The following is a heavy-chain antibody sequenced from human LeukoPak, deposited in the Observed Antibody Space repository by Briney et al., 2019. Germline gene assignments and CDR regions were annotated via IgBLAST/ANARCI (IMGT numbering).Heavy chain of an antibody. J-gene: IGHJ4*02. CDR3: AKTALGKAAGDY. CDR1: GFTVSSNY. D-gene: IGHD6-13*01. V-gene: IGHV3-53*05. CDR2: ISGTVRGERT. Sequence: GGSLRLSCAASGFTVSSNYMSWVRQAPGKGLEWVSDISGTVRGERTYYADSVKGRFTISKDNSKNTLYLQMNGLRADDTAVYYCAKTALGKAAGDYWGQGTLVTVSS.